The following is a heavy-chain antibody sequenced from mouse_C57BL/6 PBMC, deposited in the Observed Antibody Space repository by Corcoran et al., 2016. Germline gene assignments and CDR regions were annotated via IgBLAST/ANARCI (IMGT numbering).Heavy chain of an antibody. J-gene: IGHJ2*01. V-gene: IGHV1-26*01. Sequence: EVQLQQSGPELVKPGASVKISCKASGYTFTDYYMNWVKQSHGKSLEWIGDINPNNGGTSYNQKFKGKATLTVDKSSSTAYMELRSLTSEDSAVYYCARALSTMVTYYWGQGTTLTVSS. CDR1: GYTFTDYY. CDR2: INPNNGGT. CDR3: ARALSTMVTYY. D-gene: IGHD2-2*01.